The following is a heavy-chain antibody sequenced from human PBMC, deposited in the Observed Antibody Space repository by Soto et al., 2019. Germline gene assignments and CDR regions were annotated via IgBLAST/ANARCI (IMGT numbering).Heavy chain of an antibody. J-gene: IGHJ5*02. CDR2: IIAIFGTA. CDR3: ARDLWCGELIPTNWFDP. V-gene: IGHV1-69*01. D-gene: IGHD3-10*01. CDR1: GGTFSSYA. Sequence: QVQLVQSGAEVKKPGSSVKVSCKASGGTFSSYAISWVRQAPGQGLEWMGGIIAIFGTANYAQKFQGRVTITADESTSTAYMELSSLRSEDTAVYYCARDLWCGELIPTNWFDPWGQGTLVTVSS.